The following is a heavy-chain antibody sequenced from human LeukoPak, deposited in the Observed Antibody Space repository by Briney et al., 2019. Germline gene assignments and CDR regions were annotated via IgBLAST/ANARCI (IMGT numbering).Heavy chain of an antibody. CDR1: GFTFSSYA. CDR3: AKGDKPGY. V-gene: IGHV3-30*04. J-gene: IGHJ4*02. Sequence: GGSLRLSCAASGFTFSSYAMHWVRQAPGKGLEWVTIISYDESKKYYADYVKGRFTISRDNSKNTLYLQMNSLRAEDTAVYYCAKGDKPGYWGQGTLITVSS. CDR2: ISYDESKK. D-gene: IGHD1-14*01.